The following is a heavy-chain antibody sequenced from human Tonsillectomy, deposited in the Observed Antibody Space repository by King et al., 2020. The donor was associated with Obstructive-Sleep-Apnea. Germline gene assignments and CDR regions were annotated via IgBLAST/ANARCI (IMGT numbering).Heavy chain of an antibody. CDR2: IYYSEST. J-gene: IGHJ4*02. D-gene: IGHD6-13*01. CDR1: GGSISHYY. V-gene: IGHV4-59*01. Sequence: QLQESGPGLVKPSETLSLTCTVSGGSISHYYWSWIRQPPGKGLEWIGYIYYSESTNYNPSLKSPVTISVDTSKNQFSLKLSSVTAADTAVYYCASTLSSSSWYFDYWGQGTLVTVSS. CDR3: ASTLSSSSWYFDY.